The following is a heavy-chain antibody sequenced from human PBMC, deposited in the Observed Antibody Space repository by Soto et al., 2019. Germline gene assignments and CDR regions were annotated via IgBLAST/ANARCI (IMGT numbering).Heavy chain of an antibody. CDR1: GYSFTSYW. D-gene: IGHD6-13*01. CDR3: ARPGYSSSWSPGAFDI. V-gene: IGHV5-51*01. CDR2: IYPGDSDT. J-gene: IGHJ3*02. Sequence: PGESLKIFCKGSGYSFTSYWIGWVRQMPGKGLEWMGIIYPGDSDTRYSPSFQGQVTISADKSISTAYLQWSSLKASDTAMYYCARPGYSSSWSPGAFDIWGQGTMVTVSS.